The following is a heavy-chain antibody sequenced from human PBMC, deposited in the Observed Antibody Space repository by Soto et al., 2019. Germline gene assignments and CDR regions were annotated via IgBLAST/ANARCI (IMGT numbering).Heavy chain of an antibody. J-gene: IGHJ5*02. V-gene: IGHV1-18*01. CDR2: IATYNTNR. Sequence: HLVQSGPEVKKPGASVTVSCKTSGDTFTNFGLSWVRQAPGQGLEWMGWIATYNTNRNYAQKFQGRLNLTTDTSTSTADMELKSLGYDDTAVYYFARVLRGVVNWFDPWGQGTLVTVSS. D-gene: IGHD3-10*01. CDR1: GDTFTNFG. CDR3: ARVLRGVVNWFDP.